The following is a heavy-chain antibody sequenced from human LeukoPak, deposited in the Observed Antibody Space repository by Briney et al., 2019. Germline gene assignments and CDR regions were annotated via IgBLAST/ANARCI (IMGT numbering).Heavy chain of an antibody. Sequence: PSETLSLTCAVYGGSFSGYYWSWIRQPPGKGLEWIGEINHSGSTNYNPSLKSRVTISVDTSKNQFSLKLSSVTAADTAVYYCARLMITFGGVIVNDAFDIWGQGTMVTVSS. J-gene: IGHJ3*02. D-gene: IGHD3-16*02. CDR2: INHSGST. CDR3: ARLMITFGGVIVNDAFDI. CDR1: GGSFSGYY. V-gene: IGHV4-34*01.